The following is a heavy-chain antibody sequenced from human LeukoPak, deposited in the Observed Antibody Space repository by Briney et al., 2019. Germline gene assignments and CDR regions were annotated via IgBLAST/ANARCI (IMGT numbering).Heavy chain of an antibody. Sequence: SETPSLTCTVSGDSISSGGYYWSWIRQPPGKGLEWIGEINHSGSTNYNPSLKSRVTISVDTSKNQFSLKLSSVTAADTAVYYCTKSLNWFDPWGQGTLVTVSS. J-gene: IGHJ5*02. D-gene: IGHD2-8*01. CDR1: GDSISSGGYY. V-gene: IGHV4-39*05. CDR2: INHSGST. CDR3: TKSLNWFDP.